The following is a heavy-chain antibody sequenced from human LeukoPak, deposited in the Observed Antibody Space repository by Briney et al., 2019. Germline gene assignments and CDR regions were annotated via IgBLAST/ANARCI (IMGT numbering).Heavy chain of an antibody. J-gene: IGHJ5*02. Sequence: ASVEVSCKASGFTFTSSAMQWVRQARGQRLEWIGWIVVGSGNTNYAQKFQERVTITRDMSTSTAYMELSSLRSEDTAVYYCAAGVYGSGSYYLSTWGQGTLVTVSS. CDR3: AAGVYGSGSYYLST. D-gene: IGHD3-10*01. CDR2: IVVGSGNT. CDR1: GFTFTSSA. V-gene: IGHV1-58*02.